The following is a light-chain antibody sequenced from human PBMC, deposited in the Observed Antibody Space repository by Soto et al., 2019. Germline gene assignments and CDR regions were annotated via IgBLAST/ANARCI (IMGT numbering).Light chain of an antibody. CDR2: DAS. CDR3: QQSYSTPPLT. V-gene: IGKV1-13*02. J-gene: IGKJ4*01. CDR1: QGISSA. Sequence: AIQLTQSPSSLSASVGDRVTITCRASQGISSALAWYQQKPGKAPKLLIYDASSLESGVPSRFSGSGSGTDFTLTISSLQPEDFATYYCQQSYSTPPLTFGGGTKVDIK.